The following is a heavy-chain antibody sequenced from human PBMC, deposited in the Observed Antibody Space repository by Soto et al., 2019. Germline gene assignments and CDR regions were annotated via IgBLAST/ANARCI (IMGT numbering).Heavy chain of an antibody. D-gene: IGHD6-6*01. J-gene: IGHJ4*02. Sequence: EVQLVESGGGLVQPGRSLRLSCAASGITFDDFAMHWVRQAPGKGLEWVSGINWEGDFLDYAYSVKGRLTISRDKAKNSLYLQMSSLRREDTTLYFCALGSSSSFYGLNYWGQGTLVTVSS. CDR3: ALGSSSSFYGLNY. CDR2: INWEGDFL. V-gene: IGHV3-9*01. CDR1: GITFDDFA.